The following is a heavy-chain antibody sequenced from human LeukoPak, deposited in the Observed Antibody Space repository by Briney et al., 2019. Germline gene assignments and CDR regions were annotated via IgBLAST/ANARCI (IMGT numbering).Heavy chain of an antibody. V-gene: IGHV3-23*01. CDR2: ISGSGGST. Sequence: GGSLRLSCAASGFTFNNYAMSWVRQAPGKGLEWVSAISGSGGSTYYADSVKGRFTISRDNSKNTLYLQMNSLRAEDTAVYYCAKWPAYSSGWYSYGMDVWGQGTTVTVSS. D-gene: IGHD6-19*01. CDR1: GFTFNNYA. CDR3: AKWPAYSSGWYSYGMDV. J-gene: IGHJ6*02.